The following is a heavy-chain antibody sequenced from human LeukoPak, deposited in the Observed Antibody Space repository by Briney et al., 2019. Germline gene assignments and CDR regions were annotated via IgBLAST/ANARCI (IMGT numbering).Heavy chain of an antibody. CDR2: ISSTSSYI. V-gene: IGHV3-21*01. CDR1: GITFSSYS. J-gene: IGHJ3*02. Sequence: GGSLRLSCAASGITFSSYSMNWVRQAPGKGLEWVSSISSTSSYIYYADSVKGRFTVSRDNAKNSLYLQMNSLRAEDTAVYYCARDRQMHDAFDIWGQGTMVTVSS. D-gene: IGHD5-24*01. CDR3: ARDRQMHDAFDI.